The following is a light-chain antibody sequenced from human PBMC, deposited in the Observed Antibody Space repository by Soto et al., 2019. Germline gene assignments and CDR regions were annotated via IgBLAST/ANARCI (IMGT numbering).Light chain of an antibody. CDR2: DLT. Sequence: QSALTQPPSASGSPGQSVTISSTGTCNDLGIYKHVSWHQQHPGKAPELMIYDLTKRPSGVPDRFSGSKSDNTASLAISGLRSEDEADYYCAAWDDSLSAYVVFGGGTQLTVL. CDR1: CNDLGIYKH. CDR3: AAWDDSLSAYVV. J-gene: IGLJ2*01. V-gene: IGLV2-8*01.